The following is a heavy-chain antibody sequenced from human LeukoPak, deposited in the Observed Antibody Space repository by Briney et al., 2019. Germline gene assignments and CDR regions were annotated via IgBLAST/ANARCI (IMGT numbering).Heavy chain of an antibody. D-gene: IGHD3-10*01. CDR2: IIPIFGTA. V-gene: IGHV1-69*13. CDR1: GGTFISYA. Sequence: SVKVSCKASGGTFISYAISWVRQAPGQGLEWMGGIIPIFGTANYAQKFQGRVTITADESTSTAYMELSSLRSEDTAVYYCARPYYYYGSGSYSWFDPWGQGTLVTVSS. J-gene: IGHJ5*02. CDR3: ARPYYYYGSGSYSWFDP.